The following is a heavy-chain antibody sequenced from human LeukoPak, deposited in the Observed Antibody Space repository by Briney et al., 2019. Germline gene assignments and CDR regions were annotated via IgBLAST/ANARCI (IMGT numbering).Heavy chain of an antibody. J-gene: IGHJ4*02. CDR3: ARESSGWYYIDY. Sequence: ASVKVSCKASGYTFIDYYMQWVRQAPGQGLEWMGRINPKSGGTNYAQKFQGRVTMTRDTSISTAYMELSGPTSDDTAVYYCARESSGWYYIDYWGQGTLVTVSS. D-gene: IGHD6-19*01. V-gene: IGHV1-2*06. CDR2: INPKSGGT. CDR1: GYTFIDYY.